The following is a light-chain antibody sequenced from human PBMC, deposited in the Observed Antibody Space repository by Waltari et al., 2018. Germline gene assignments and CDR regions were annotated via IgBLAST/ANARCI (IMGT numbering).Light chain of an antibody. CDR1: SSNIGAGYD. V-gene: IGLV1-40*01. CDR2: GDT. Sequence: QSVLTQPPSVSGAPGQRVTISCTGSSSNIGAGYDVHWYHQLPGTAPNLLIYGDTDRPSGVPDRFSGSKSGTSASLAIAGLQAEDEADYYCQSYDSSLSGSWVFGTGTKVTVL. J-gene: IGLJ1*01. CDR3: QSYDSSLSGSWV.